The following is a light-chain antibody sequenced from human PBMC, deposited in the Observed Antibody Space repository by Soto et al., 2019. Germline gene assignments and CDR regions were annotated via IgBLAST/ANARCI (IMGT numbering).Light chain of an antibody. CDR1: QSILHRSNNKNY. J-gene: IGKJ1*01. CDR2: WAS. Sequence: DIVMTQSPDSLAVSLGERATINCKSSQSILHRSNNKNYLAWYQQKPGQPPRLLFYWASTRESGVPDRFSGRGSGTDFTLTISSLQAEDVAVYYCQQYYSVWWTFGQGTKVEIK. CDR3: QQYYSVWWT. V-gene: IGKV4-1*01.